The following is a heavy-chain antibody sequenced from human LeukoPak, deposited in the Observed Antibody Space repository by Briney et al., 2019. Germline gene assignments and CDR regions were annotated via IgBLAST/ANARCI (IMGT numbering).Heavy chain of an antibody. Sequence: GGSLRLSCAASGFTVSSYAMSWVRQAPGKGLEWVSAICGSGGSTYYADSVKGRFTISRDNSKNTLYLQMNSLRAEDTAVYYCAKDLAPSGRYWGQGTLVTVSS. J-gene: IGHJ4*02. V-gene: IGHV3-23*01. D-gene: IGHD1-26*01. CDR1: GFTVSSYA. CDR2: ICGSGGST. CDR3: AKDLAPSGRY.